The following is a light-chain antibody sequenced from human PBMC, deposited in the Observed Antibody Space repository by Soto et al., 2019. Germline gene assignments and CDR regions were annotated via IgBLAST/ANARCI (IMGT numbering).Light chain of an antibody. CDR1: RSVSTN. J-gene: IGKJ4*01. Sequence: DIILTQSPAIVSVSPGERATLSCRASRSVSTNLAWYQHKHGQAPRLLIYGASTRVTDILARFSGSGSGTDFTLTINYLKSEDFGVYYCQQYDKSLPPVTFGGGTKVEI. CDR2: GAS. V-gene: IGKV3-15*01. CDR3: QQYDKSLPPVT.